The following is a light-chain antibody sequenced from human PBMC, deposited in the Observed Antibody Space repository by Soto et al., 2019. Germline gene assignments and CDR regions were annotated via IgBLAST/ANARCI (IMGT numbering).Light chain of an antibody. V-gene: IGKV3-20*01. CDR2: GAS. J-gene: IGKJ3*01. CDR3: QQYGRSPFT. Sequence: IVLTQSPATLSLSPWERATLSCRASQSVSSYLAWYQQKPGQAPRLLIYGASSRATGVPDRFSASGSGTDFTLTISRLEPEDFAVYYCQQYGRSPFTFGPGTKVDI. CDR1: QSVSSY.